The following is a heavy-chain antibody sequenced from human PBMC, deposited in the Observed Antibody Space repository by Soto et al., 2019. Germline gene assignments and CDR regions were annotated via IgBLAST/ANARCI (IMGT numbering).Heavy chain of an antibody. V-gene: IGHV4-59*08. J-gene: IGHJ6*03. CDR3: ARGYCTNGVCQGHYYYMDV. D-gene: IGHD2-8*01. CDR1: GGSISSYY. CDR2: IYYSGST. Sequence: SETLSLTCTVSGGSISSYYWSWIRQPPGKGLEWIGYIYYSGSTNYNPSLKSRVTISVDTSKNQFSLKLSSVTAADTAVYYCARGYCTNGVCQGHYYYMDVWGKGTTVTVSS.